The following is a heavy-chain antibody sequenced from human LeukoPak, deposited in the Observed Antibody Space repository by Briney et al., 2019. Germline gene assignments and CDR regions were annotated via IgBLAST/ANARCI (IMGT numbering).Heavy chain of an antibody. CDR1: GFTFSSYS. CDR2: ISYDGSNK. CDR3: AKAPTPIAAATVDY. J-gene: IGHJ4*02. Sequence: GGSLRLSCAASGFTFSSYSMNWVRQAPGKGLEWVAVISYDGSNKYYADSVKGRFTISRDNSKNTLYLQMNSLRAEDTAVYYCAKAPTPIAAATVDYWGQGTLVTVSS. V-gene: IGHV3-30*18. D-gene: IGHD6-13*01.